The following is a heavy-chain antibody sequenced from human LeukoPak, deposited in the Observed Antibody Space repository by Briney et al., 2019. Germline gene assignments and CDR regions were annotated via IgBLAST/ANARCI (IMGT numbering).Heavy chain of an antibody. Sequence: SQTLSLTCAISGDSVSSNSAAWNWIRQSPSRGLEWLGRTYYRSKWYNDYAVSVKSRITINPDTSKNQFSLQLNSVTPEDTAVYYCARSKYCSGGSCYALNWFDPWGQGTLVTVSS. CDR1: GDSVSSNSAA. CDR2: TYYRSKWYN. V-gene: IGHV6-1*01. CDR3: ARSKYCSGGSCYALNWFDP. D-gene: IGHD2-15*01. J-gene: IGHJ5*02.